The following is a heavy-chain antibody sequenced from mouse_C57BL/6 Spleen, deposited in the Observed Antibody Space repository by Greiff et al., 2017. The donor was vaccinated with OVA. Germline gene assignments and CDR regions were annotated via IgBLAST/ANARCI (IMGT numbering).Heavy chain of an antibody. Sequence: VQLQQPGAELVKPGASVKLSCKASGYTFTSYWMHWVKQRPGRGLEWIGRIDPNSGGTKYNEKFKSKATLTVDKPSSTAYMQLSSLTSEDSAVYYCARSAWLLRGDWYFDVWGTGTTVTVSS. CDR3: ARSAWLLRGDWYFDV. J-gene: IGHJ1*03. D-gene: IGHD2-3*01. CDR2: IDPNSGGT. CDR1: GYTFTSYW. V-gene: IGHV1-72*01.